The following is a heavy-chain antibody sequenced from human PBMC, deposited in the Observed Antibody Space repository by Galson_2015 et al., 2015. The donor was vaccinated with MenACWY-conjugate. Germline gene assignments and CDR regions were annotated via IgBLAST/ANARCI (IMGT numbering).Heavy chain of an antibody. V-gene: IGHV3-23*01. D-gene: IGHD6-19*01. Sequence: SLRLSCAASGFTFSSCAMSWVRQAPGKGLEWASTISDSGDSTYYADSVKGRFTISRDNSKNTLYLQMSNLRAEDTAVYYCALLAVAGRYFYYGMDVWGQGTTVIVSS. J-gene: IGHJ6*02. CDR2: ISDSGDST. CDR1: GFTFSSCA. CDR3: ALLAVAGRYFYYGMDV.